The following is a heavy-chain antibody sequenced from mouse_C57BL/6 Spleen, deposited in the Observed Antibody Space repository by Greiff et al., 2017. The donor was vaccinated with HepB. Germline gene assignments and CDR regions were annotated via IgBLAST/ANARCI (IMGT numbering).Heavy chain of an antibody. Sequence: VQLQQSGAELAKPGASVKLSCKASGYTFTSYWMHWVKQRPGKGLEWIGYINPSSGYTKYKQKFKDKATLTADKSSSTAYMQLSSLTYEDSAVYCCARSRDDPDYAMDYWGQGTSVTVSS. D-gene: IGHD2-3*01. J-gene: IGHJ4*01. V-gene: IGHV1-7*01. CDR3: ARSRDDPDYAMDY. CDR1: GYTFTSYW. CDR2: INPSSGYT.